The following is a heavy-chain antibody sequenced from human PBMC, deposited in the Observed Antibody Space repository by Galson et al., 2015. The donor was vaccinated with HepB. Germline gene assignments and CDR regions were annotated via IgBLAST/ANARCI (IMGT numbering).Heavy chain of an antibody. CDR1: GGTFSSYA. D-gene: IGHD3-3*01. J-gene: IGHJ6*02. CDR2: IIPIFGTA. Sequence: SVKVSCKASGGTFSSYAISWVRQAPGQGLEWMGGIIPIFGTANYAQKFQGRVTITADESTSTAYMELSSLRSEDTAVYYCARDNTIFGVVGDGMDVWGQGTTVTVSS. CDR3: ARDNTIFGVVGDGMDV. V-gene: IGHV1-69*13.